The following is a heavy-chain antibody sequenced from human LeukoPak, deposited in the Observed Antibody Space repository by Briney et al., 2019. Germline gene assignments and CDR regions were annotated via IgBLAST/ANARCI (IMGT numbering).Heavy chain of an antibody. CDR1: GFTFSSHG. CDR3: ARDGGIVGATVILDY. CDR2: IWYDGSNK. J-gene: IGHJ4*02. Sequence: GRSLRLSCAASGFTFSSHGMHWVRQAPGKGLEWVAVIWYDGSNKYYADPVKGRFTISRDNPKNTLYLQMNSLRAEDTAVYYCARDGGIVGATVILDYWGQGTLVTVSS. V-gene: IGHV3-33*01. D-gene: IGHD1-26*01.